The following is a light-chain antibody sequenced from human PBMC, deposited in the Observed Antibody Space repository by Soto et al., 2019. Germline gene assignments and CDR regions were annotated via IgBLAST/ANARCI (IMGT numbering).Light chain of an antibody. Sequence: QSVLTQSPSASASLGASVKLTCTLSSGHSNYAIAWHQQQPEKGPRYLMKVNSGGSHIKGDGIPDRFSGSSSGAERYLFISSLQSEDGADYYCQTWGTGSAIFVFGGGTQLTVL. CDR3: QTWGTGSAIFV. CDR1: SGHSNYA. CDR2: VNSGGSH. V-gene: IGLV4-69*01. J-gene: IGLJ7*01.